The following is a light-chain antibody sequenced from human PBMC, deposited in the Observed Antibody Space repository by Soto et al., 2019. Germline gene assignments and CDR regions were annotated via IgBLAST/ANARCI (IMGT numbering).Light chain of an antibody. CDR1: QSVNSN. J-gene: IGKJ2*02. CDR3: QQYDDWPPCT. Sequence: ETVMTQSPATLSVSPGERATLSCRASQSVNSNLAWYQQKPGQAPRLLIYAASTRATGIPARFSGSGSGTEFTLPISSLQSEDFAVYYCQQYDDWPPCTFGQGTKLEI. V-gene: IGKV3-15*01. CDR2: AAS.